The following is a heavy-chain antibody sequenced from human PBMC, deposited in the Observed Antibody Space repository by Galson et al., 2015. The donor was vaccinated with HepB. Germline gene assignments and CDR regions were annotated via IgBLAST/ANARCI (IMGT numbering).Heavy chain of an antibody. D-gene: IGHD2-2*01. J-gene: IGHJ6*02. CDR1: GFTFSSYS. Sequence: SLRLSCAASGFTFSSYSMNWVRQAPGKGLEWVSSISSSSSYIYYADSVKGRFTISRDNAKNSLYLQMNSLRAEDTAVYYCARDARYCSSTSCCGSGMDVWGQGTTVTVSS. V-gene: IGHV3-21*01. CDR3: ARDARYCSSTSCCGSGMDV. CDR2: ISSSSSYI.